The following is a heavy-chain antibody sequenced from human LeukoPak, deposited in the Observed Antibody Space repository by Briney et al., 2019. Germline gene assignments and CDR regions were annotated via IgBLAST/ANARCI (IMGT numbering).Heavy chain of an antibody. D-gene: IGHD5-24*01. CDR1: GYTLTELS. CDR3: ARGDSYNSAPFTFDY. CDR2: INPSGGST. V-gene: IGHV1-46*01. Sequence: ASVKVSCKVSGYTLTELSMHWVRQAPGQGLEWMGIINPSGGSTSYAQKFQGRVTMTRDTSTSTVYMELSSLRSEDTAVYYCARGDSYNSAPFTFDYWGQGTLVTVSS. J-gene: IGHJ4*02.